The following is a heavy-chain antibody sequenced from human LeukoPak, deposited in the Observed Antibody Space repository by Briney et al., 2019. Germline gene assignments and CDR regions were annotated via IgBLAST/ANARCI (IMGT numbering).Heavy chain of an antibody. CDR1: GGTFSSYA. V-gene: IGHV1-69*01. CDR3: ARGGTLRAAAGNDY. Sequence: SVKVSCKASGGTFSSYAISWVRQDPGQGLEWMGGIIPIFGTANYAQKFQGRVTTTADESTSTAYMELSSLRSEDTAVYYCARGGTLRAAAGNDYWGQGTLVTVSS. J-gene: IGHJ4*02. D-gene: IGHD6-13*01. CDR2: IIPIFGTA.